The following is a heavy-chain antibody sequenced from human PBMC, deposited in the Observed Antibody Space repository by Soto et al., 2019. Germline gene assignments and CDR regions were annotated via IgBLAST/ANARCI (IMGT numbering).Heavy chain of an antibody. CDR3: ARDGSDYYGSGSLDY. V-gene: IGHV3-30-3*01. CDR2: ISYDGSNK. J-gene: IGHJ4*02. D-gene: IGHD3-10*01. Sequence: GGSLRLSCAASGFTFSSYAMNWVRQAPGKGLEWVAVISYDGSNKYYADSVKGRFTISRDNSKNTLYLQMNSLRAEDTAVYYCARDGSDYYGSGSLDYWGQGTLVTVSS. CDR1: GFTFSSYA.